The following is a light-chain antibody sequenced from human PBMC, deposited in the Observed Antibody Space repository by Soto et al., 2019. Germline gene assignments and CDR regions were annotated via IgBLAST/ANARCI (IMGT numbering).Light chain of an antibody. Sequence: SYELTQPLSVSVALGQTARITCGANNIGSKSVHWYQQKPGQAPVLVIYRNGNRPSGIPERFSGSNSDNTATLTISRAQAGDEADYYCQVWDSTWVFGGGTKLTVL. CDR1: NIGSKS. J-gene: IGLJ3*02. V-gene: IGLV3-9*01. CDR2: RNG. CDR3: QVWDSTWV.